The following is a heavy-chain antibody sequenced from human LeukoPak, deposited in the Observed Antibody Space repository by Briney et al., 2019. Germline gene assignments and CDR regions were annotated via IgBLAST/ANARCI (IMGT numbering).Heavy chain of an antibody. Sequence: GRSLRLSCAASGFTFSSYGMHWVRQAPGKGLEWVAVIWYDGSNKYYADSVKGRFTISRDNSKNTLYLQMNSLRAEDTAVYYCARDSEIHTTGVDYWGQGTLVTVSS. CDR2: IWYDGSNK. CDR1: GFTFSSYG. CDR3: ARDSEIHTTGVDY. J-gene: IGHJ4*02. V-gene: IGHV3-33*01. D-gene: IGHD4-17*01.